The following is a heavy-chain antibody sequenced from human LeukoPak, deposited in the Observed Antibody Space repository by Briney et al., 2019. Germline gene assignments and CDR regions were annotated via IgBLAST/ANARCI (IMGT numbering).Heavy chain of an antibody. CDR3: ARDPGDNGDYVKSHAFDI. V-gene: IGHV4-30-4*02. Sequence: PSDTLSLTRTVSGGSIRSADYYWSSIRQPPAKGLEWIGYMYYCGSTYYNPSLKSRLTISVDTSKNQFSLKLSSVTAADTAVYYCARDPGDNGDYVKSHAFDIWGQGTMVTVSS. CDR1: GGSIRSADYY. J-gene: IGHJ3*02. CDR2: MYYCGST. D-gene: IGHD4-17*01.